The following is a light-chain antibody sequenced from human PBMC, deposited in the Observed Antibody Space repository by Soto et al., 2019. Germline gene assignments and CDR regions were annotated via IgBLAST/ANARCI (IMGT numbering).Light chain of an antibody. J-gene: IGLJ2*01. Sequence: QSALTQPASVSGSPGQSITISCTGTSSDVGGYNYVSWYQQHQGKAPKLMIYDVSNRPSGVSDRFSGSKSGNTASLTISGLQAEDEADYYCSSYTSSRTHVVFGGGTTLTVL. CDR3: SSYTSSRTHVV. CDR2: DVS. CDR1: SSDVGGYNY. V-gene: IGLV2-14*01.